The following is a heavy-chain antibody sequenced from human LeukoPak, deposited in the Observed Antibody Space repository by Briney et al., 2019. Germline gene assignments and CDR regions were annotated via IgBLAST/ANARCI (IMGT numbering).Heavy chain of an antibody. V-gene: IGHV3-23*01. CDR2: IRKTGGET. CDR3: AKGGRTNWFDP. D-gene: IGHD1-26*01. J-gene: IGHJ5*02. Sequence: PGRSLRLSCAASGFTFSDYSMTWVRQAPGKGLEWVSTIRKTGGETYYADSVKGRFTVSRDNSKNTLSVEMNSLRAEDTAVYYCAKGGRTNWFDPWGQGTLVTVSS. CDR1: GFTFSDYS.